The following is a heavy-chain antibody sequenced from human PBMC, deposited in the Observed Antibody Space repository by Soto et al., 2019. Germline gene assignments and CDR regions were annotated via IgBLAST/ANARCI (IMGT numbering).Heavy chain of an antibody. CDR2: ISWNSGSI. CDR1: GFTFDDYA. J-gene: IGHJ4*02. D-gene: IGHD2-8*01. CDR3: AKGYARRGGKDDY. V-gene: IGHV3-9*01. Sequence: EVQLVESGGGLVQPGRSLRLSCAASGFTFDDYAMHWVRQAPGKGLEWVSGISWNSGSIGYADSVKGRFTISRDNAKNSLYLQMNSLRAEDTALYYCAKGYARRGGKDDYWGQGTLVTVSS.